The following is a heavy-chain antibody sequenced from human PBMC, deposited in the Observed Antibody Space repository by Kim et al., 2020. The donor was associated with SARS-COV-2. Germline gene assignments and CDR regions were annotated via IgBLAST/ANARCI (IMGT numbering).Heavy chain of an antibody. D-gene: IGHD3-10*01. CDR3: ARARGPLRYYYGMDV. Sequence: QRFQVRVTITADKYTSTAYMELSSLRSEDTAVYYCARARGPLRYYYGMDVWGQGTTVTVSS. J-gene: IGHJ6*02. V-gene: IGHV1-69*04.